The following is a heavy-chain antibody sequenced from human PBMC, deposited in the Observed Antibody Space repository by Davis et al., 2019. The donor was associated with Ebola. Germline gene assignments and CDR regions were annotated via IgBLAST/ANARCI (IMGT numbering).Heavy chain of an antibody. CDR3: ARKAGKTVTGDWFDP. CDR2: MKDVGSVH. D-gene: IGHD4-11*01. Sequence: GESLKISCAASGFTFSDYWMTWVRQAPGKGLEWVANMKDVGSVHYFVDSLKGRFTISRDNSKKTLYQQMNSLRAEDTAVYYCARKAGKTVTGDWFDPWVQGILVTVSS. CDR1: GFTFSDYW. J-gene: IGHJ5*02. V-gene: IGHV3-7*01.